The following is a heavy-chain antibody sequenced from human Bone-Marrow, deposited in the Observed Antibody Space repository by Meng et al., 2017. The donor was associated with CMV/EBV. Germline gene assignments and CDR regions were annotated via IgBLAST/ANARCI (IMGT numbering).Heavy chain of an antibody. CDR2: IWYDGSHR. V-gene: IGHV3-33*06. CDR1: GSNFSNYG. J-gene: IGHJ6*01. CDR3: AKDQQTPFSYYFYGMDV. Sequence: GGSLRLSCAAAGSNFSNYGIHWVRQAPGKGLEWVAIIWYDGSHRYYADSVQGRFTISRDNSKNTVHLQMNSLRAEDTAVYYCAKDQQTPFSYYFYGMDVWGQGTTVTVSS. D-gene: IGHD1/OR15-1a*01.